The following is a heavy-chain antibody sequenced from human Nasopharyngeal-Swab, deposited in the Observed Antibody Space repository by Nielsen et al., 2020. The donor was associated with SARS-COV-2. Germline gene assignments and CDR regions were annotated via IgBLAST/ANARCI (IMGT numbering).Heavy chain of an antibody. CDR3: ARSVGSFYGQGAFDI. CDR2: IRSKTYGGAP. V-gene: IGHV3-49*01. J-gene: IGHJ3*02. CDR1: GFTFGDYA. Sequence: GESLKISCTTSGFTFGDYAMSWFRQAPGKGLEWVGFIRSKTYGGAPEYAASVKGRVTISRDGAESIAYLQMNSLETEDTGVYYCARSVGSFYGQGAFDIWGQGTMVTVSS. D-gene: IGHD1-26*01.